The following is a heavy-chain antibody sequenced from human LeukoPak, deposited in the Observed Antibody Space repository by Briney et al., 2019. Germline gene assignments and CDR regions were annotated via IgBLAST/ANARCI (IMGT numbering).Heavy chain of an antibody. CDR1: GGSISSGDYY. V-gene: IGHV4-30-4*08. CDR3: ARGVQGGFWSGIYMGV. J-gene: IGHJ6*03. CDR2: IYYSGST. Sequence: SETLSLTCTVSGGSISSGDYYWSWIRQPPGKGLEWIGYIYYSGSTYYNPSLKSRVTISVDTSKNQFSLKLSSVTAADTAAYYCARGVQGGFWSGIYMGVWGKGTTVTVSS. D-gene: IGHD3-3*01.